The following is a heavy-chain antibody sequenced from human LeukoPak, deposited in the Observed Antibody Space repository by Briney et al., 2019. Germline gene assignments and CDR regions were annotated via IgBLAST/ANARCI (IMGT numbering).Heavy chain of an antibody. V-gene: IGHV6-1*01. J-gene: IGHJ4*02. CDR1: GDIVSGNSAVA. D-gene: IGHD2/OR15-2a*01. CDR3: ARGRNSGFDY. Sequence: SQTLSLTCAISGDIVSGNSAVAWNWLRQSPSRGLEWLGRTYYRSKCNNDYAVSVKSRITINPDTSKNQSSLHLNSVTPEDTAVYYCARGRNSGFDYWGQGTLVTVSS. CDR2: TYYRSKCNN.